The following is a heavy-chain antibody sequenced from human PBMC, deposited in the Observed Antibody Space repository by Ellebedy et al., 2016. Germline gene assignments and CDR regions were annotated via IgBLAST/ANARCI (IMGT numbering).Heavy chain of an antibody. CDR1: GGTFSSYA. D-gene: IGHD2-2*03. V-gene: IGHV1-69*13. J-gene: IGHJ6*02. CDR3: ARDMMDIVVVPAAKGPYYYGMDV. Sequence: SVKVSCXASGGTFSSYAISWVRQAPGQGLEWMGGIIPIFGTANYAQKFQGRVTITADESTSTAYMELSSLRSEDTAVYYCARDMMDIVVVPAAKGPYYYGMDVWGQGTTVTVSS. CDR2: IIPIFGTA.